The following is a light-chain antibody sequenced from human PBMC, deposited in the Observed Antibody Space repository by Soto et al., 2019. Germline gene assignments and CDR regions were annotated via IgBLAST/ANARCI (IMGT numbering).Light chain of an antibody. CDR1: QSVSNF. V-gene: IGKV3-20*01. CDR3: QQYGSSPWT. Sequence: EIVLTQSPATLSLSPGERATLSCRASQSVSNFLAWYQQIPGQAPRLLIYGASSRATGIPDRFSGSGSGTDFTVTISRLEPEDFAVYYCQQYGSSPWTFGQGTKVDIK. J-gene: IGKJ1*01. CDR2: GAS.